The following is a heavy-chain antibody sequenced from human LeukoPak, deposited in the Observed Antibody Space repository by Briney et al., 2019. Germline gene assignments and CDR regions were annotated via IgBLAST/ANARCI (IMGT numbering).Heavy chain of an antibody. CDR2: IRYDGSRK. J-gene: IGHJ4*02. Sequence: GGSLRLSCAASGFIFSSYGMHWVRQAPDKGLEWVAFIRYDGSRKYYADSVKGRFTISRDNSKNTLYLQMNSLRAEDTAVYYCAKEDYYGSGSYDDYWGQGTLVTVSS. CDR1: GFIFSSYG. CDR3: AKEDYYGSGSYDDY. D-gene: IGHD3-10*01. V-gene: IGHV3-30*02.